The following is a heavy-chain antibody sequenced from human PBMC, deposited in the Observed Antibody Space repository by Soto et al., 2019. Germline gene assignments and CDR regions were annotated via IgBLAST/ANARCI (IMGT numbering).Heavy chain of an antibody. V-gene: IGHV3-21*01. D-gene: IGHD2-15*01. CDR3: ARDDCSGGSCYSVNNWFDP. CDR2: ITSSSSYI. Sequence: PGGSLRLSCTASGFPFSSYNMNWVRQAPGKGLEWVSSITSSSSYIFYADSVKGRFTISRDNAKNSLYLEMNSLRAEDTAVYYCARDDCSGGSCYSVNNWFDPWGQGTLVTVSS. CDR1: GFPFSSYN. J-gene: IGHJ5*02.